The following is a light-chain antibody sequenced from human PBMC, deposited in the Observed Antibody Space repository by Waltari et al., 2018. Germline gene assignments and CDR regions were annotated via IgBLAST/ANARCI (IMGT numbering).Light chain of an antibody. CDR1: NSDVGTYNY. CDR2: GVT. V-gene: IGLV2-8*01. CDR3: TSYGGVNVLGVL. J-gene: IGLJ2*01. Sequence: QSALTQPPSASGSPGQSVTISCAGTNSDVGTYNYVSWYQHHPGKAPKLLIYGVTGRTPGFPDRFSGSKSGTTASLTVSGLQADDEADYYCTSYGGVNVLGVLFGGGTKLTVL.